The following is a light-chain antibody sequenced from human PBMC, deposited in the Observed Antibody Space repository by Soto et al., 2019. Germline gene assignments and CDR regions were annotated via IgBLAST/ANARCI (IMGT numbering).Light chain of an antibody. Sequence: EIVLTQSPGTLSLSPGQSATLSCRASQRLSASDIAWYQQKPGQAPKFLIYGASSRPTGIPDRFSGSGSGTDFTLTISRLEPEDFAVYYCQQYGSSSTVGQGTRLEIK. CDR3: QQYGSSST. CDR1: QRLSASD. V-gene: IGKV3-20*01. J-gene: IGKJ5*01. CDR2: GAS.